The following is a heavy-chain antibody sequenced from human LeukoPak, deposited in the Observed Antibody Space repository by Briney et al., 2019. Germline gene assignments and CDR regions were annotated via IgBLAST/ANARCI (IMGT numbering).Heavy chain of an antibody. D-gene: IGHD3-10*01. V-gene: IGHV3-49*04. CDR2: IRSKAYGGTT. J-gene: IGHJ3*02. CDR3: TRDLTPNAIWFGELIVGYDAFDI. Sequence: GGSLRLSCAASGFTFSSYSMNWVRQAPGKGLEWVGFIRSKAYGGTTEYAASVKGRLPISRDDSKSIAYLQMNSLKTEDTAVYYCTRDLTPNAIWFGELIVGYDAFDIWGQGTMVTVSS. CDR1: GFTFSSYS.